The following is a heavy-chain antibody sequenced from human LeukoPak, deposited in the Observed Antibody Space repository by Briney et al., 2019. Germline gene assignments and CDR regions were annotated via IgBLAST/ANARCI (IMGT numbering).Heavy chain of an antibody. CDR2: ISYDGSNK. J-gene: IGHJ5*02. CDR3: AKVGATTAPS. Sequence: PGRSLRLSCAAPGFTFSSYGMHWVRQAPGKGLEWVAVISYDGSNKYYADSVKGRFTISRDNSKNTLYLQMNSLRAEDTAVYYCAKVGATTAPSWGQGTLVTVSS. CDR1: GFTFSSYG. D-gene: IGHD1-26*01. V-gene: IGHV3-30*18.